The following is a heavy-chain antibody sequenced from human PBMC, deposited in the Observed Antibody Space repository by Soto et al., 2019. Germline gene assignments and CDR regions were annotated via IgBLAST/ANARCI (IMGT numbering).Heavy chain of an antibody. CDR2: ISGGGDAA. CDR3: ARKILGSTTRPNYWYFDL. J-gene: IGHJ2*01. V-gene: IGHV3-23*01. CDR1: GFTFINYA. Sequence: EVQVLESGGGLVQPGGSLRLSCAGSGFTFINYAMNWVRQAPGKGLEWVSSISGGGDAAFFPDSVRGRFTISRDNSKNTGTLQMNSLGVYDTAVYYCARKILGSTTRPNYWYFDLWGRGTLVTVSS. D-gene: IGHD7-27*01.